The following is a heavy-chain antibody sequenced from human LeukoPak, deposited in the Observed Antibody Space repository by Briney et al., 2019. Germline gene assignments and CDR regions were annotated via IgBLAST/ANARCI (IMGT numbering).Heavy chain of an antibody. Sequence: GGSLRLSCAASGFTFSSSWMHWVCQAPEKGLEWVADIKCDGSEKYYVDSVKGRLTISRDNAKNSLYLQMNSLRAEDTAVYYCARVGIVGAAIALDYWGQGTLVTVSS. CDR2: IKCDGSEK. V-gene: IGHV3-52*01. D-gene: IGHD1-26*01. J-gene: IGHJ4*02. CDR3: ARVGIVGAAIALDY. CDR1: GFTFSSSW.